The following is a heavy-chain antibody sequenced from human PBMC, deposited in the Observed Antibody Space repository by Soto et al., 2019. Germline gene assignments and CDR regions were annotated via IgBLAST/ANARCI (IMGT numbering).Heavy chain of an antibody. CDR1: GGSISSGGYY. J-gene: IGHJ4*02. CDR2: IYYSGST. CDR3: ARAYYDILTGYYEFDY. D-gene: IGHD3-9*01. Sequence: SETLSLTCTVSGGSISSGGYYRSWIRQHPGKGLEWIGYIYYSGSTYYNPSLKSRVTISVDTSKNQFSLKLSSVTAADTAVYYCARAYYDILTGYYEFDYWGQGTLVTVPQ. V-gene: IGHV4-31*03.